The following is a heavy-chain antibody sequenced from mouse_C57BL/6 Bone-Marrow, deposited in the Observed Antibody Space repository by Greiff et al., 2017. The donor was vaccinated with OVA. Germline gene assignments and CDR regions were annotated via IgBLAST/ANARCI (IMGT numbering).Heavy chain of an antibody. D-gene: IGHD1-1*01. CDR2: INPSSGYT. Sequence: QVQLKESGAELARPGASVKMSCKASGYTFTSYTMHWVKQRPGQGLEWIGYINPSSGYTKYNQKFKDKATLTADKSSSTAYMQLSSLTSEDSAVYYCASAITTVVARDWYFDVWGTGTTVTVSS. J-gene: IGHJ1*03. V-gene: IGHV1-4*01. CDR1: GYTFTSYT. CDR3: ASAITTVVARDWYFDV.